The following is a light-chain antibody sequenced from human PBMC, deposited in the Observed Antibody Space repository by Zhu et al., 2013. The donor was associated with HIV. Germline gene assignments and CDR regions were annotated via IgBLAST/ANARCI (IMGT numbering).Light chain of an antibody. J-gene: IGKJ4*01. CDR2: GAS. CDR1: QSVSSNY. V-gene: IGKV3-20*01. Sequence: EIVLTQSPGTLSLSPGERATLSCRASQSVSSNYLAWYQQRPGQAPRLLIFGASSRATGIPDRFSGSGSGTDYTLTISRLEPEDFAVYYCQRYGSSVTFGGGTKVEIK. CDR3: QRYGSSVT.